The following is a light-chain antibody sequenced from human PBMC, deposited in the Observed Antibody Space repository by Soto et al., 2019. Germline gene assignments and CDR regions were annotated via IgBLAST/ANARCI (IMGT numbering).Light chain of an antibody. CDR3: QSYDSSLSAYV. J-gene: IGLJ1*01. CDR2: NNN. CDR1: SSNIRAGFD. Sequence: QSVLTQPPSVSGAPGQRVTISCTGGSSNIRAGFDVHWYQQLPRTAPKLLIYNNNNRPSGVPDRFSVSRSATSASLAITGLQAADEADYYCQSYDSSLSAYVFGTGTKLTVL. V-gene: IGLV1-40*01.